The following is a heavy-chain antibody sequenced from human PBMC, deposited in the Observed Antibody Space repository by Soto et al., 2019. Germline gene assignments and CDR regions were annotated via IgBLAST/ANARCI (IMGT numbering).Heavy chain of an antibody. CDR2: ISYDGSNK. D-gene: IGHD2-2*01. V-gene: IGHV3-30-3*01. CDR1: GFTFSSYA. Sequence: QVQLVESGGGVVQPGRSLRLSCAASGFTFSSYAMHWVRQAPGKGLEWVAVISYDGSNKYYADSVKDRFTISRDNSKNTLYLETNSLRAEDLAVYYCANLEDIVLVPAATAVDYWGQGTLVTVSS. CDR3: ANLEDIVLVPAATAVDY. J-gene: IGHJ4*02.